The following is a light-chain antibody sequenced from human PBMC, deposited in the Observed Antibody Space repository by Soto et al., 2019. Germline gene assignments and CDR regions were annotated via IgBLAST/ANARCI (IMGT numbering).Light chain of an antibody. CDR3: AAWDDSLYGHVV. J-gene: IGLJ2*01. CDR1: SSNIGSNT. Sequence: QAVVTQPPSASGTPGQRVTISCSGSSSNIGSNTVNWYQQLPGTAPKLLIYSNNQRPSGVPDRFSGSKSGTSASLAISGLQSEDEADYYCAAWDDSLYGHVVFGGGTKVTVL. CDR2: SNN. V-gene: IGLV1-44*01.